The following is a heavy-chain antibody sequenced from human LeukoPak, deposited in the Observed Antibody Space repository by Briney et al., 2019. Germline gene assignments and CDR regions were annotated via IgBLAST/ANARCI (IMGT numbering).Heavy chain of an antibody. CDR1: GYSISSGYY. J-gene: IGHJ4*02. D-gene: IGHD6-13*01. Sequence: PSETLSLTCAVSGYSISSGYYWCWIRPPPGKGAEWIGSIYHSGSTYYNPSLKSRVTISVDTSKNQFSLKLSSVTAADTAVYYCARDADAQQQLVGFDYWGQGTLVTVSS. CDR2: IYHSGST. V-gene: IGHV4-38-2*02. CDR3: ARDADAQQQLVGFDY.